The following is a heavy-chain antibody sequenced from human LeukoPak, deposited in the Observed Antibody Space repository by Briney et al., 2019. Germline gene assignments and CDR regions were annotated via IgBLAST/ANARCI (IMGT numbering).Heavy chain of an antibody. J-gene: IGHJ4*02. CDR1: GFTFSSYS. D-gene: IGHD1-1*01. CDR2: MTASSSHI. V-gene: IGHV3-21*03. CDR3: AKDANWSSDN. Sequence: PGGSLRLSCASSGFTFSSYSMNWIRQAPGKGLEWVSSMTASSSHIWYADVAKGRFTISRDNAKNSLYLQMNSLTADDTGVYYCAKDANWSSDNWGQGTLVTVSS.